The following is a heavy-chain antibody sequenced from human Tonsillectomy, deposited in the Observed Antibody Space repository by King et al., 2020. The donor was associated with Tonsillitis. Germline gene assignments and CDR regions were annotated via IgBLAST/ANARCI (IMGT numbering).Heavy chain of an antibody. CDR3: AKDLWLSTSKSFDH. D-gene: IGHD5/OR15-5a*01. CDR1: GFTFSSYA. V-gene: IGHV3-23*04. J-gene: IGHJ4*02. Sequence: VQLVESGGDLVQPGGSLRLSCAASGFTFSSYAMYWVRQAPGKGLEWVSVISGSSDETYYADSVKGRFIISRDNSKNTLYLQMNSLRADDTALYYCAKDLWLSTSKSFDHLGQGTLVTVSS. CDR2: ISGSSDET.